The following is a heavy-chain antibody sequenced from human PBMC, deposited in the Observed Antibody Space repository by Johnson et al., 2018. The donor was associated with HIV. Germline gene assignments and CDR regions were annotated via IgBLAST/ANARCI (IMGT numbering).Heavy chain of an antibody. D-gene: IGHD2-8*01. CDR2: ISSSGSTK. J-gene: IGHJ3*02. CDR1: NFTFKDFY. V-gene: IGHV3-11*04. Sequence: QVQLVESGGGLIKPGGSLRLSCAVSNFTFKDFYMSWIRQAPGKGLEWVSYISSSGSTKYYADSVKGRFTISRDNAKNSLYLQMNSLRAEDTAVYYCARDNIVLMVGGAFDIWGQGTMVTVSS. CDR3: ARDNIVLMVGGAFDI.